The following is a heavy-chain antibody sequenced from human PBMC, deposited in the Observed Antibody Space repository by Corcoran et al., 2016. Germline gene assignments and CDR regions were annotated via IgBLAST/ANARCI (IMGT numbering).Heavy chain of an antibody. V-gene: IGHV6-1*01. J-gene: IGHJ5*02. CDR1: GDSVSSHSAA. Sequence: QVQLPQSGPGLVKPSQTLSLTCAISGDSVSSHSAAWNWIRQSPTRGLEWLGRTYYRSKWYNDYAVSVKRRITIKPDTSKNQFSLQLNSVTPEDTAVYYCAREPSITGTHWFDPWGQGTLVTDSS. CDR3: AREPSITGTHWFDP. CDR2: TYYRSKWYN. D-gene: IGHD1-7*01.